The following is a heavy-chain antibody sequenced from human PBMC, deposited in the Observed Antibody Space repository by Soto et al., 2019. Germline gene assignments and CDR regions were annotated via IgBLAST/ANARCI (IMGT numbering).Heavy chain of an antibody. CDR1: GGSISSYY. Sequence: PSETLSLTCTVSGGSISSYYWGWIRQPPGKGLEWIGYMYYSGSSNYNPSLKSRVTMSADTSKNQFSLKLSSVTAADTAVYYCARRGRGYSYYYGTDVWGQGTTVTVSS. CDR2: MYYSGSS. CDR3: ARRGRGYSYYYGTDV. V-gene: IGHV4-59*08. J-gene: IGHJ6*02. D-gene: IGHD5-12*01.